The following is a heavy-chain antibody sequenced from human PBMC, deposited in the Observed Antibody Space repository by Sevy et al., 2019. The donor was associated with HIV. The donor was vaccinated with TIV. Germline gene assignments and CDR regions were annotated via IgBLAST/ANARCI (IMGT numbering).Heavy chain of an antibody. D-gene: IGHD3-10*01. V-gene: IGHV3-33*01. CDR2: IWYDGSNK. CDR3: ARDRGFPYYYGMDV. J-gene: IGHJ6*02. Sequence: GGSLRLSCAASGFTFSSYGMHWVRQAPGKGLEWVAVIWYDGSNKYYADSVKVRFTISRDNSKNTLYLQMNSLRAEVTAVYYCARDRGFPYYYGMDVWGQGTTVTVSS. CDR1: GFTFSSYG.